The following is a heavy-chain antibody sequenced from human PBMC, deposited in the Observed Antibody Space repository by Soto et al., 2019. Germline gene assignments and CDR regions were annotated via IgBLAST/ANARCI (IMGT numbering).Heavy chain of an antibody. CDR2: IYTSGST. CDR1: GGSISSYY. Sequence: SETLSLTCTVSGGSISSYYWSWIRQPAGKGLEWIGRIYTSGSTNYNPSLKSRVTVSVDTSKNQFSLKLSSVTAADTAVYYCARDPTRGDYYYYYGMDVWGQGTTVTVSS. V-gene: IGHV4-4*07. J-gene: IGHJ6*02. CDR3: ARDPTRGDYYYYYGMDV.